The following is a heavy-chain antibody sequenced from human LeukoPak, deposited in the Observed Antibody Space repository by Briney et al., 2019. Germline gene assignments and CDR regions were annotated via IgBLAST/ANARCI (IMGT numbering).Heavy chain of an antibody. CDR3: AKDLVAYCGGDCYSGPLSDAFDI. J-gene: IGHJ3*02. D-gene: IGHD2-21*02. V-gene: IGHV3-23*01. Sequence: PGGSLRLSCAASGFTFSSYAMSWVRQAPGKGLEWVSAISGSGGSTYYADSVKGRFTISRDNSKNTLYLQMNSLRAEDTAVYYCAKDLVAYCGGDCYSGPLSDAFDIWGQGTMVTVSS. CDR2: ISGSGGST. CDR1: GFTFSSYA.